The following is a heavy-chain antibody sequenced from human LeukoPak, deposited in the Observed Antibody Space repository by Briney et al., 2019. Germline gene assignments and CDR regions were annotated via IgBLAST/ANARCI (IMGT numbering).Heavy chain of an antibody. CDR3: ARQRRRWVFEN. D-gene: IGHD6-13*01. J-gene: IGHJ4*02. V-gene: IGHV4-39*01. CDR1: GGSISSTIYY. CDR2: IYYSGNT. Sequence: SATLSLTCTVSGGSISSTIYYWAWLRQPPGKGLEWIGSIYYSGNTYYNPSLQSRATMSVDTSKNQFSLRLTSVTAADTTVYYCARQRRRWVFENWGQGTLVPVSA.